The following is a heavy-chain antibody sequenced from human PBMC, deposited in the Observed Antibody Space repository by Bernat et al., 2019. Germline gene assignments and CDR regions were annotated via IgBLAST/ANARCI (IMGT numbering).Heavy chain of an antibody. CDR3: ARDPRNYYDSSGYYL. CDR2: IYYSGST. Sequence: QVQLQESGPGLVKPSQTLSLTCTVSGGSISSGDYYWSWIRQPPGKGLEWIGYIYYSGSTYSNPSLKSRVTISVDTSKNQFSLKLSSVTAADTVVYYCARDPRNYYDSSGYYLWGQGTLVTVSS. D-gene: IGHD3-22*01. J-gene: IGHJ4*02. V-gene: IGHV4-30-4*01. CDR1: GGSISSGDYY.